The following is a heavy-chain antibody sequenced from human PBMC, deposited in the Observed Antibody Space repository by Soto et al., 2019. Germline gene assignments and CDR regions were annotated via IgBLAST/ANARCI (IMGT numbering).Heavy chain of an antibody. Sequence: SETLSLTCAVSGGSISSGGYSWSWIRQPPGKGLECIGYIYHSGSTYYNPSLKSRVTISVDRSKNQFSLKLSSVTAADTAVYYCARVPDRWGQGTLVTVSS. CDR1: GGSISSGGYS. J-gene: IGHJ5*02. CDR3: ARVPDR. V-gene: IGHV4-30-2*01. D-gene: IGHD2-2*01. CDR2: IYHSGST.